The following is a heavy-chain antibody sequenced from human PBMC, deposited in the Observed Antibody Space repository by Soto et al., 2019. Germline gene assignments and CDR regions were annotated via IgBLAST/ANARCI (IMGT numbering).Heavy chain of an antibody. J-gene: IGHJ4*02. CDR3: ARETGLRSSGWSYYFDF. D-gene: IGHD6-19*01. Sequence: EVQLVESGGGMVQPGGSLRVSCAASGFSLSSYSMHWVRQAPGKGLEWVSYISGSGGTIYYADSVKGRFTISRDNAKNSLSVHMNSLRDEDTAVYFCARETGLRSSGWSYYFDFRGQGTRVTVSS. CDR1: GFSLSSYS. CDR2: ISGSGGTI. V-gene: IGHV3-48*02.